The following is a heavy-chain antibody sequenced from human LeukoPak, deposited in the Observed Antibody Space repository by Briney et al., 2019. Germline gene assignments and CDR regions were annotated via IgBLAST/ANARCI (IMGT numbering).Heavy chain of an antibody. D-gene: IGHD3-10*01. J-gene: IGHJ6*03. V-gene: IGHV4-34*01. CDR2: INHSGST. Sequence: SETLSLTCAVYGGSFSGYYWSWIRQPPGKGLEWIGEINHSGSTNYNPSLKSRVTISVDTSKNQFSLKLSSVAAADTAVYYCARRRITMVRGVISSYYYYMDVWGKGTTVTISS. CDR3: ARRRITMVRGVISSYYYYMDV. CDR1: GGSFSGYY.